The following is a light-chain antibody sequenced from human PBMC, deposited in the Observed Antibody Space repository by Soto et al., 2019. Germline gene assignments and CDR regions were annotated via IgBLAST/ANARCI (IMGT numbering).Light chain of an antibody. CDR1: QNINTW. CDR3: QQYNSFAWT. V-gene: IGKV1-5*01. Sequence: IQMTQSPSTLSASVGDSVTISGRASQNINTWLAWYHQKPGMAPKLLISDAYTLESGVPSRFSGSGSGPEFTLTISCLQTDEFGTYYCQQYNSFAWTFGQGTKVDIK. CDR2: DAY. J-gene: IGKJ1*01.